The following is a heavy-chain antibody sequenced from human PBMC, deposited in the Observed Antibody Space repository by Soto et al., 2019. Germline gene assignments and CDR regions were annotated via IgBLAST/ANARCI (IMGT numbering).Heavy chain of an antibody. CDR3: AKLVIGYCSGNTCDDY. J-gene: IGHJ4*02. CDR1: GFTFSYG. Sequence: VQLLASGGGLIQPGGSLRLSCAASGFTFSYGIHWLRQAPGKGLEWVAYISYDSSNKFYGDSVKGRFTISRDNSKNSLFLQMNSLRAEDTAVYYCAKLVIGYCSGNTCDDYWGQGTLVAVSS. V-gene: IGHV3-30*18. CDR2: ISYDSSNK. D-gene: IGHD2-15*01.